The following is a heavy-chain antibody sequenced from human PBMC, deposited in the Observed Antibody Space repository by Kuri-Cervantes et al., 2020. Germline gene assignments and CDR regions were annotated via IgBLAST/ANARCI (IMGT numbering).Heavy chain of an antibody. J-gene: IGHJ4*02. CDR2: IIPIFGTA. CDR3: ARGDYYGSGSYYTAGY. D-gene: IGHD3-10*01. CDR1: GGTFSSYA. V-gene: IGHV1-69*05. Sequence: PSVKVSCKASGGTFSSYAISWVRQAPGQGLEWMGGIIPIFGTANYAQKFQGRVTITTDESTSTAYMELSSLRSEDTAVYYCARGDYYGSGSYYTAGYWGQGTLVTVSS.